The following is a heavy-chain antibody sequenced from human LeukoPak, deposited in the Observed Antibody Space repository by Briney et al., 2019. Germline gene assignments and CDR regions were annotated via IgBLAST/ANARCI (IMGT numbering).Heavy chain of an antibody. CDR2: IIPIFGTA. J-gene: IGHJ4*02. CDR1: GGTFSSYA. V-gene: IGHV1-69*13. Sequence: SVKVSCKASGGTFSSYAISWVRQAPGQGLEWMGGIIPIFGTANYAQKFQGRVTITADESTSTAYMELSSLRSEDTAVYYCGRTSDRWELPRLWGQGTLVTVSS. D-gene: IGHD1-26*01. CDR3: GRTSDRWELPRL.